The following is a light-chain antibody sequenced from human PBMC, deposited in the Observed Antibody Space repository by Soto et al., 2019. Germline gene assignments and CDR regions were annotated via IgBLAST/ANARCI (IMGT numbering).Light chain of an antibody. J-gene: IGKJ3*01. CDR2: GAS. CDR3: QQYNNWPPGT. V-gene: IGKV3-15*01. CDR1: QSVSSN. Sequence: EIVMTQSPATLSVSPGERATLSCRASQSVSSNLAWYQQKPGQAPRLLIYGASTRATGITARFSSSGSGTEFNLTISSLQSEDFAVYYCQQYNNWPPGTFGPGTKVDIK.